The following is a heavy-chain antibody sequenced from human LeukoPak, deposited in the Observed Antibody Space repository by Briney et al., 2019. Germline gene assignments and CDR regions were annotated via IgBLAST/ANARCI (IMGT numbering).Heavy chain of an antibody. CDR1: GGSFSGYY. CDR3: ARQARKMATIFSLSSGRFDP. Sequence: SSETLSLTCALYGGSFSGYYWSWIRQPPGKGLEWIGEINHSGSTNYNPSLKSRVTISVDTSKNQFSLKLSSVTAADTAVYYCARQARKMATIFSLSSGRFDPWGQGTLGTVSS. D-gene: IGHD5-24*01. CDR2: INHSGST. J-gene: IGHJ5*02. V-gene: IGHV4-34*01.